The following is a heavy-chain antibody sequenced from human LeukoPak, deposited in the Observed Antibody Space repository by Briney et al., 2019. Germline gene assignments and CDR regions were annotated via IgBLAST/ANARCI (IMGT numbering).Heavy chain of an antibody. D-gene: IGHD3-16*01. CDR1: GGSISSGGYY. CDR2: IYHSGST. Sequence: SETLSLTCTVSGGSISSGGYYWSWIRQPPGKGLEWIGYIYHSGSTYYNPSLKSRVTISVDRSKNQFSLKLSSVTAADTAVYYCARDRTSEAFDIWGQGTMVTVSS. CDR3: ARDRTSEAFDI. J-gene: IGHJ3*02. V-gene: IGHV4-30-2*01.